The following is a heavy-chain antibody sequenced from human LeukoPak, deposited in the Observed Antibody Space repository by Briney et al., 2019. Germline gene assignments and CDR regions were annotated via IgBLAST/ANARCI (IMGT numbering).Heavy chain of an antibody. Sequence: ASVKVSCKASGYIFTSYKIYWVRQAPGQGLEWMGIINPSGGSTNYAQKFQGRVTMTRDTSTSTVYMELSSLRSEDTAVYYCARSSRRVIASYYMDVWGKGTTVTISS. CDR2: INPSGGST. CDR3: ARSSRRVIASYYMDV. CDR1: GYIFTSYK. V-gene: IGHV1-46*01. J-gene: IGHJ6*03. D-gene: IGHD6-13*01.